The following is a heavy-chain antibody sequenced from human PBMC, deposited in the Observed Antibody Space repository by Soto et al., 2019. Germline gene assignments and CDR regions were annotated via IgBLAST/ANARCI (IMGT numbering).Heavy chain of an antibody. CDR2: ISSSSSYI. J-gene: IGHJ5*02. D-gene: IGHD5-18*01. CDR3: ARDQQRNWFDP. CDR1: GFTFSSYS. V-gene: IGHV3-21*01. Sequence: GGSLRLSCAASGFTFSSYSMNWVRQAPGKGLEWVSSISSSSSYIYYADSVKGRFTISRDNAKNSLYLQMNSLRAEDTAVYYCARDQQRNWFDPWGQGTLVTVSS.